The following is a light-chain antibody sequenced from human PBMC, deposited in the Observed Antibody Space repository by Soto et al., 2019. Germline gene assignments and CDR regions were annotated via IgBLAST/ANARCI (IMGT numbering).Light chain of an antibody. CDR1: QSISSW. CDR3: KQYNNYTWT. V-gene: IGKV1-5*01. Sequence: DIQMTQSPSTLSASVGDRVTITCRASQSISSWLAWYQQKPGKAPKLLIYDASTLESGVPSRFSGSGSGTEFTLIISSLQPNDFATYYCKQYNNYTWTFGEGNKVEIK. CDR2: DAS. J-gene: IGKJ1*01.